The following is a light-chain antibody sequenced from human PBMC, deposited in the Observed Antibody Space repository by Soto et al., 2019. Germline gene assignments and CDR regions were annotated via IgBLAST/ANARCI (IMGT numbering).Light chain of an antibody. V-gene: IGKV3D-11*02. CDR1: QNLHSF. J-gene: IGKJ5*01. CDR2: DGS. Sequence: EIVLTQSPATLSVSPGERVTLSCRASQNLHSFLNWYPQRPGQAPRPLIYDGSKREAGVPERISCDGAGPAYTRTISSLEPEDVSVDYCQQRTRCPMTFGQGTRLEIK. CDR3: QQRTRCPMT.